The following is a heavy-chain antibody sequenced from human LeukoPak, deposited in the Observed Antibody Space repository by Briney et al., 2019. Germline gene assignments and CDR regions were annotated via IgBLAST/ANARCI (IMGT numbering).Heavy chain of an antibody. V-gene: IGHV3-33*06. J-gene: IGHJ4*02. Sequence: GMSLRLSCAASGFTFSNFAMHWVRQVPGKGLEWVALIWYDGGHESYADSVKGRFSISRDNSKNTLYLQMNSLRVEDTAVYYCAKERKDIVAAGTDYWGPGTLVTVSS. CDR3: AKERKDIVAAGTDY. D-gene: IGHD6-13*01. CDR2: IWYDGGHE. CDR1: GFTFSNFA.